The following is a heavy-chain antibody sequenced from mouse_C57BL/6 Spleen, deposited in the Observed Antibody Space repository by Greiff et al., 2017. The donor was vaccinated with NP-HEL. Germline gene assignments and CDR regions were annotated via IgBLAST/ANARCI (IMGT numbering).Heavy chain of an antibody. Sequence: QVQLKESGPELVKPGASVKLSCKASGYTFTSYDINWVKQRPGQGLEWIGWIYPRDGSTKYNEKFKGKATLTVDTSSSTAYMELHSLTSEDSAVYFCASSYYGSKYYYAMDYWGQGTSVTVSS. J-gene: IGHJ4*01. V-gene: IGHV1-85*01. CDR3: ASSYYGSKYYYAMDY. D-gene: IGHD1-1*01. CDR2: IYPRDGST. CDR1: GYTFTSYD.